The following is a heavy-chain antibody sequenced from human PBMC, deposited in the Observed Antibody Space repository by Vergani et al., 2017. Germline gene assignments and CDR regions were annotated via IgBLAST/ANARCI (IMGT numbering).Heavy chain of an antibody. V-gene: IGHV4-59*01. CDR3: ARPVDILTYYPWYY. Sequence: QVQLQESGPGLVKPSETLSLTCTVSGGSISSYYWSWIRQPPGKGLEWIGYIYYSGSTNYNPSLKSRVTISVYTSKNQFSLKLSSVTAADTAVYYCARPVDILTYYPWYYWGQGTLVTVSS. CDR2: IYYSGST. D-gene: IGHD3-9*01. J-gene: IGHJ4*02. CDR1: GGSISSYY.